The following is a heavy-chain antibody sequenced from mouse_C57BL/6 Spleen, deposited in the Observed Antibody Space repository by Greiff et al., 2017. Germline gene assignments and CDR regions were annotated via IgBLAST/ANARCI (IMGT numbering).Heavy chain of an antibody. CDR3: ASLYDYYAMDY. CDR2: IWTGGGT. D-gene: IGHD2-10*02. V-gene: IGHV2-9-1*01. J-gene: IGHJ4*01. CDR1: GFSLTSYA. Sequence: VQGVESGPGLVAPSQSLSITCTVSGFSLTSYAISWVRQPPGKGLAWLGVIWTGGGTNYNSALKSRLSISKDKSKSQVFLKMNSLQTDDTARYYCASLYDYYAMDYWGQGTSVTGSS.